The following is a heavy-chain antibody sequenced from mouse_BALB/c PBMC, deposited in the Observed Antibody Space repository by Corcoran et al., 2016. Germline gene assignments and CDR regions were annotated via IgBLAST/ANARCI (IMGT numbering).Heavy chain of an antibody. V-gene: IGHV1-18*01. CDR2: INPNNGGT. CDR3: ARRDPTVVYFDY. Sequence: EVLLQQSGPELVKPGASVKIPCMASGYTFTDYNMDWVKQSHGKSLEWIGDINPNNGGTIYNQKFKGKATLTVDKSSSTAYMELRSLTSEDTAVYYCARRDPTVVYFDYWGQGTTLTVSS. CDR1: GYTFTDYN. J-gene: IGHJ2*01. D-gene: IGHD1-1*01.